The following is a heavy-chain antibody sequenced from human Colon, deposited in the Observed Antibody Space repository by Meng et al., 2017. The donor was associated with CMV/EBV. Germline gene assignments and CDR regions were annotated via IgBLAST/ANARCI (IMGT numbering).Heavy chain of an antibody. J-gene: IGHJ4*02. CDR3: AKGWTQLEY. V-gene: IGHV3-23*01. CDR2: IANSGDKT. Sequence: SCAVSAFSVSSYAMSWFRQAPGKGLEWVSVIANSGDKTVYADSVKGRFTISRDNSRNTLYLQMDSLRAEDTAVYYCAKGWTQLEYWGQGTLVTVSS. D-gene: IGHD1-1*01. CDR1: AFSVSSYA.